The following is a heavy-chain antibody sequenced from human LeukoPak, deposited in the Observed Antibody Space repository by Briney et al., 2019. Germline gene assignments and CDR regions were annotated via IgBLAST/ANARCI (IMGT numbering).Heavy chain of an antibody. CDR1: GGTFSSYA. V-gene: IGHV1-69*05. J-gene: IGHJ5*02. D-gene: IGHD3-3*01. CDR2: IIPIFGTA. CDR3: ATGYDFWSGLVGSDNWFDP. Sequence: SVKVSCKASGGTFSSYAISWVRQAPGQGLEWMGRIIPIFGTANYAQKFQGRVTITTDESTSTAYMELSSLGSEDTAVYYCATGYDFWSGLVGSDNWFDPWGQGTLVTVSS.